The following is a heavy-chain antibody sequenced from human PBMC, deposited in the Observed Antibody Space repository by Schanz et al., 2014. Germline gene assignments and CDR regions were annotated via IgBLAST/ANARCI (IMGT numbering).Heavy chain of an antibody. CDR3: VRDAVVSFGDSHGMHV. V-gene: IGHV1-46*01. CDR1: GYTFTSYS. Sequence: QVQLVQSGAEVTKPGASVKVSCEASGYTFTSYSIHWFRQAPGQGLEWMGLINPSVGNTTYAQKCRGRVTMTRATSTSTVYMELSSLRSEVTAVYYFVRDAVVSFGDSHGMHVSGQGPMXTV. CDR2: INPSVGNT. J-gene: IGHJ6*01. D-gene: IGHD3-10*01.